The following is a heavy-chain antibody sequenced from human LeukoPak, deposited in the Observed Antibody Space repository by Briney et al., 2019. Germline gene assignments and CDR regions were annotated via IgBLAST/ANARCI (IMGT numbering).Heavy chain of an antibody. J-gene: IGHJ4*02. CDR1: GLTFSSQW. CDR3: ARDRGWRLLDY. D-gene: IGHD6-25*01. Sequence: GGSLRLSCAASGLTFSSQWMTWVRQAPGKGLEWLANIGGDGDKKFYVDSVKGRFTISRDNAENSLYLQMNNLRVEDTAVYYCARDRGWRLLDYWGQGTLVTVSS. V-gene: IGHV3-7*01. CDR2: IGGDGDKK.